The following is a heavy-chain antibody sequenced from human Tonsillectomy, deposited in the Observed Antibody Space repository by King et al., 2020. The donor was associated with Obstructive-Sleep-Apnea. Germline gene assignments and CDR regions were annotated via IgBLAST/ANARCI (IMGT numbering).Heavy chain of an antibody. J-gene: IGHJ6*02. Sequence: VQLVESVGGLVQPGGSLRLSCSASGFTFSSDAMSWVRQAPGTGLEWVSAISGSGVSTYYADSVKGRFTISRDNSKNTLYLQMNSLRAEDTAVYYCAIGLGYNWNVGYGMDVWGQGTTVTVSS. D-gene: IGHD1-1*01. CDR1: GFTFSSDA. V-gene: IGHV3-23*04. CDR3: AIGLGYNWNVGYGMDV. CDR2: ISGSGVST.